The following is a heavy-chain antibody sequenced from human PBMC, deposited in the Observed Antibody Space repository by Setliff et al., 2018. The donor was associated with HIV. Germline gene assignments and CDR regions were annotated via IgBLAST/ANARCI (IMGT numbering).Heavy chain of an antibody. Sequence: GESLKISCAASGFTFSSYSMNWVRQAPGKGLEWVSAVSNTGRRTFYADSVKGRFTISKDNFENVVYLQMNSLRVDDTAVYYCANDGRGDYWGQGTLVTV. CDR1: GFTFSSYS. CDR2: VSNTGRRT. CDR3: ANDGRGDY. V-gene: IGHV3-23*05. J-gene: IGHJ4*02. D-gene: IGHD3-10*01.